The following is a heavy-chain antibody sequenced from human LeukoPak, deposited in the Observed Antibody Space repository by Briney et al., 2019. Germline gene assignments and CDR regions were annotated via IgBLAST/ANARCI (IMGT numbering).Heavy chain of an antibody. Sequence: SETLPLTCTVSGGSISSYYWSWIRQPPGKGLEWIGYIYTSGGTNYNPSLKSRVTISVDTSKNQFPLKLSSVTAADTAVYYCARQSSGWDYYFDYWGQGTLVTVSS. V-gene: IGHV4-4*09. D-gene: IGHD6-19*01. CDR1: GGSISSYY. CDR3: ARQSSGWDYYFDY. J-gene: IGHJ4*02. CDR2: IYTSGGT.